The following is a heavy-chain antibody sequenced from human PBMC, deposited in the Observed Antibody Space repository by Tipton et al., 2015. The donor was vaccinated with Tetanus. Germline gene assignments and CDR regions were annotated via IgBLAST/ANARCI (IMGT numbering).Heavy chain of an antibody. CDR3: ARKMRGSYDAFDL. CDR2: ISGSRLTP. V-gene: IGHV3-23*01. Sequence: SLRLSCAASGFTFKSYTMNWVRQAPGNGLEWVAAISGSRLTPYYADSVKGRFTISRDNSKNMLYLQMNSLRADDTAVYYCARKMRGSYDAFDLWGQGTMVTVSS. CDR1: GFTFKSYT. D-gene: IGHD1-26*01. J-gene: IGHJ3*01.